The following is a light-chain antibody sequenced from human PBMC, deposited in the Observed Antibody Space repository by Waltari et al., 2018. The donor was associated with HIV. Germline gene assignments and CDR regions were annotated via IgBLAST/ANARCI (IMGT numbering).Light chain of an antibody. J-gene: IGLJ2*01. CDR1: SSNIGNHY. Sequence: QSVLTQPPSVSAAPGQKVTISCSGTSSNIGNHYVSWYQQFPGAAPKLLLYDNNKRPSVIPDRFSGSKSGTSATLGIIGLQTGDEADYYCEAWDSGPRAVVFGGGTKLTVL. CDR2: DNN. CDR3: EAWDSGPRAVV. V-gene: IGLV1-51*01.